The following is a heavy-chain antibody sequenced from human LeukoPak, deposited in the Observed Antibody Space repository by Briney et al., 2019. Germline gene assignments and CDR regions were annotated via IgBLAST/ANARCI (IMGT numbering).Heavy chain of an antibody. V-gene: IGHV3-23*01. Sequence: GGSLKLSCAASGFTFSSSAMSWVRQAPGKGLEWVSAISGSGGSTYYADSVKGRFTISRDNSKNTLYLQMNSLRAEDTAVYYCAKSSLYDYVWGSYTSIGFDYWGQGTLVTVSS. CDR2: ISGSGGST. CDR1: GFTFSSSA. J-gene: IGHJ4*02. D-gene: IGHD3-16*01. CDR3: AKSSLYDYVWGSYTSIGFDY.